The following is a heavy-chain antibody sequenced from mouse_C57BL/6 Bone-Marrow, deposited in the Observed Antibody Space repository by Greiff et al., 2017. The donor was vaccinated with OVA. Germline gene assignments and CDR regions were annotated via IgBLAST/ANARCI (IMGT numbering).Heavy chain of an antibody. CDR1: GYTFTSYG. V-gene: IGHV1-81*01. Sequence: VQLQESGAELARPGASVKLSCKASGYTFTSYGISWVKQRTGQGLEWIGEIYPRSGNTYYNEKFKGKATLTADKSSSTAYMELRSLTSEDSAVYFCASEGYCDWYFDVWGTGTTVTVSS. CDR2: IYPRSGNT. CDR3: ASEGYCDWYFDV. D-gene: IGHD2-3*01. J-gene: IGHJ1*03.